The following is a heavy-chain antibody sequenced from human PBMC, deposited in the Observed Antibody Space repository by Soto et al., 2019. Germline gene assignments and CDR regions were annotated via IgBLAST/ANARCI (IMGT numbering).Heavy chain of an antibody. V-gene: IGHV3-15*01. Sequence: EVQLVEPGGGLVEPGGSLRLTCAVSGAPFSGHWMSWVRQAPGKGLEWVARIKSKKDGGTIEYAAPVKGRLTISRDDARNTLYLQMNSLKTEDTAIYYCTAETYCGGGSCPEYWGQGTLVTVSS. CDR1: GAPFSGHW. CDR3: TAETYCGGGSCPEY. D-gene: IGHD2-15*01. J-gene: IGHJ4*02. CDR2: IKSKKDGGTI.